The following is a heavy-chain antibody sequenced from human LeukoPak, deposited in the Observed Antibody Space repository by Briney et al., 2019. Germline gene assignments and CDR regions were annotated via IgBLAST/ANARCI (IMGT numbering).Heavy chain of an antibody. Sequence: GGSLRLSCAASGFTFSSYAMHWVRQAPGKGLEWVAVMSYDGSNKYYADSVKGRFTISRDNSKNTLYLQMNSLRAEDTAVYYCARDGSITMVRGVIDHGYGLDYWGQGTLVTVSS. J-gene: IGHJ4*02. CDR3: ARDGSITMVRGVIDHGYGLDY. CDR2: MSYDGSNK. CDR1: GFTFSSYA. V-gene: IGHV3-30-3*01. D-gene: IGHD3-10*01.